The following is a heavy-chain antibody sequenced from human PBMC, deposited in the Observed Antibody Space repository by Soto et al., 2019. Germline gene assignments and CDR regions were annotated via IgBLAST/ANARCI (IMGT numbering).Heavy chain of an antibody. V-gene: IGHV4-30-4*01. CDR2: IYYSGST. Sequence: SETLSLTCTVSGGSISSGDYYWSWIRQPPGKGLEWIGYIYYSGSTHYTPSLKSRLSISVDTSKNQFSLNLTSVTAADTAVYYCARTSSSSDAFDFWGQGTMVTVSS. CDR3: ARTSSSSDAFDF. CDR1: GGSISSGDYY. J-gene: IGHJ3*01. D-gene: IGHD6-6*01.